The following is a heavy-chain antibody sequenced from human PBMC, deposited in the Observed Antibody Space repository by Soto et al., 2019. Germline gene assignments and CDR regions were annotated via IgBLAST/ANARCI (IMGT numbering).Heavy chain of an antibody. CDR3: ARHPSDFWFDP. V-gene: IGHV4-4*02. J-gene: IGHJ5*02. D-gene: IGHD2-21*02. CDR1: GGSISNSNW. Sequence: PSDTLSLTHAVSGGSISNSNWWSLVRQPPGKGLEWIGEIYHSGSANYNPSLESRVTISVDTSKNQFSLKLSSVTAADTAVYYCARHPSDFWFDPWGQGTLVTVSS. CDR2: IYHSGSA.